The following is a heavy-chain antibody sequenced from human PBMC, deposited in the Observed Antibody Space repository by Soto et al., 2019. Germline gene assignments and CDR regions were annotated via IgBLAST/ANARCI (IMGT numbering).Heavy chain of an antibody. CDR1: GFTFRSYA. CDR2: ISYDGSNK. Sequence: PGGSLRLSCAASGFTFRSYAIHWVRQAPGKGLEWVAVISYDGSNKYYADSMKGRFTISRDNSKNTLSLQMNSLRAEDTAVYYWARGEGAYWGLGTLVTVSS. V-gene: IGHV3-30-3*01. D-gene: IGHD2-21*01. J-gene: IGHJ4*01. CDR3: ARGEGAY.